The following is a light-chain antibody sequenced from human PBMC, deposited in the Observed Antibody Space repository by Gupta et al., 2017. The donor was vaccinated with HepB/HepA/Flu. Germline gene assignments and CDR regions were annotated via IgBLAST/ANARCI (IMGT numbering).Light chain of an antibody. Sequence: DILMTQSPDSLDVSLGERATINCKSSQNVLYSSNNKNYLAWYQQKPGQPPKLLIYWASTRESGVPDRFSGSGSGTDFTLTISSLQAEDGAVYYGQQYYSSPRTFGQGTKVEIK. J-gene: IGKJ1*01. CDR3: QQYYSSPRT. CDR2: WAS. CDR1: QNVLYSSNNKNY. V-gene: IGKV4-1*01.